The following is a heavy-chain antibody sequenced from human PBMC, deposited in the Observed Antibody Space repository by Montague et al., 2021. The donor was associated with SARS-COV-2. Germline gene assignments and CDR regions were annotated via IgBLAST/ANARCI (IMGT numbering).Heavy chain of an antibody. Sequence: SLRLSCAASGFIFSSYEMNWVRQAPGKGLEWISYSSSSGGGSTXXXTXXXKGRFTISRDNAKNSLYLQMNSLRVEDTAIYYCARDRDWDDWCGMDVWGQGTTVTVSS. D-gene: IGHD2-21*01. V-gene: IGHV3-48*03. CDR3: ARDRDWDDWCGMDV. CDR1: GFIFSSYE. J-gene: IGHJ6*02. CDR2: SSSSGGGSTX.